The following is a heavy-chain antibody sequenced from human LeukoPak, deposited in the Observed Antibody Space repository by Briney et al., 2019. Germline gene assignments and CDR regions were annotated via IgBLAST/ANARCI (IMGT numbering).Heavy chain of an antibody. V-gene: IGHV3-7*01. J-gene: IGHJ6*03. Sequence: PGGSLRLSCTASGFTTHYWLNWVRQSPGKGLEWVANIDQDGRVQHYVDSVEGRFTISRDSAKNSLALQMHSLRAEDTAVYYCTVGCDKVLSGEYYYYMDVGGTGTTVTVSS. CDR2: IDQDGRVQ. CDR1: GFTTHYW. D-gene: IGHD2/OR15-2a*01. CDR3: TVGCDKVLSGEYYYYMDV.